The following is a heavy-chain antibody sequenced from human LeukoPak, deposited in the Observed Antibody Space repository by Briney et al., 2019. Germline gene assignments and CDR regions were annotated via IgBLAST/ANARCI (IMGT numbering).Heavy chain of an antibody. CDR1: GFTFSSYG. D-gene: IGHD2-2*01. J-gene: IGHJ3*02. Sequence: GGSLRLSCAASGFTFSSYGMHWVRQAPGKGLEWVAFIRYDGGNKYYADSVKGRFTISRDNSKNTLYLQMNSLRAEDTAVYYCAKDDSSTSWLGAYDAFDIWGQGTMVTVSS. CDR3: AKDDSSTSWLGAYDAFDI. V-gene: IGHV3-30*02. CDR2: IRYDGGNK.